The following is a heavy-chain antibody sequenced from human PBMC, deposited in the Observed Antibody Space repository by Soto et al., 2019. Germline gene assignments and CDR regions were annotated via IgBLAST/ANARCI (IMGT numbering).Heavy chain of an antibody. Sequence: QPGGSLRLSCAASGFTFSSYSMNWVRQAPGKGLEWVSYIRSSSNTIYYADSVKGRFTISRDNVKNSLYLQMNSLRDEDTAVYYCASSGSGSYHFDYWGQGTLVTVSS. D-gene: IGHD3-10*01. V-gene: IGHV3-48*02. J-gene: IGHJ4*02. CDR2: IRSSSNTI. CDR3: ASSGSGSYHFDY. CDR1: GFTFSSYS.